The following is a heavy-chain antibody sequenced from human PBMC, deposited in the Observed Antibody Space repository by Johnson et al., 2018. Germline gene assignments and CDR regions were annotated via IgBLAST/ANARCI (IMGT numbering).Heavy chain of an antibody. CDR2: IRKKANSYTT. CDR3: SRGANREHPHWDS. D-gene: IGHD2-8*01. V-gene: IGHV3-72*01. J-gene: IGHJ3*02. Sequence: EVQLLESGGGLVQPGGSLRLSCAASGFTFSSYAMSWVRRAPGKGLEWVGRIRKKANSYTTEYAASVIGRFTISRDDSTNSLYLQMNSLKTEDTAMYYCSRGANREHPHWDSWGRGTMVTGSS. CDR1: GFTFSSYA.